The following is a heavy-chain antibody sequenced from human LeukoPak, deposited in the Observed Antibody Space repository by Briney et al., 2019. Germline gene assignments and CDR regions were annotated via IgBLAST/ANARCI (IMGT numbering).Heavy chain of an antibody. CDR3: ARNLLKIVVVPAATSYYYYGMDV. CDR1: GYTFTSYG. V-gene: IGHV1-18*04. J-gene: IGHJ6*04. CDR2: ISAYNGNT. Sequence: GASVKVSCKASGYTFTSYGISWVRQAPGQGLEWMGWISAYNGNTNYAQKLQGRVTMTTDTSTSTAYMELSSLRSEDTAVYYCARNLLKIVVVPAATSYYYYGMDVWGKGTTVTVSS. D-gene: IGHD2-2*01.